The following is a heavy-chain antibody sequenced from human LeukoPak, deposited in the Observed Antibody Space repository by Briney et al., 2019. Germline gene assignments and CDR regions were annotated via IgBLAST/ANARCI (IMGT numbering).Heavy chain of an antibody. CDR3: AKGLDGSGSYSPLDY. CDR1: GFTFSDSA. CDR2: INFSGTNA. V-gene: IGHV3-23*05. J-gene: IGHJ4*02. D-gene: IGHD3-10*01. Sequence: GGSLRLSCVASGFTFSDSAMSWVRQAPGKGLEWVSLINFSGTNAYYADSVKGRFTISRDDSNNTLYLPMNSLRAEDTAVYYCAKGLDGSGSYSPLDYWGQGTLVTVSS.